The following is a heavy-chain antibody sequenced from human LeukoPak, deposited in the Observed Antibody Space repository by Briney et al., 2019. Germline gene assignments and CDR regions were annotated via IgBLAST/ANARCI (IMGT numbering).Heavy chain of an antibody. CDR3: ARDIVGATQDFNFDY. CDR1: GGTFSSYA. D-gene: IGHD1-26*01. J-gene: IGHJ4*02. Sequence: GASVEVSCKASGGTFSSYAISWVRQAPGQGLEWMGGIIPIFGTANYAQKFQGRVTITADESTNTAYMELSSLRSEDTAVYYCARDIVGATQDFNFDYWGQGTLVTVSS. CDR2: IIPIFGTA. V-gene: IGHV1-69*13.